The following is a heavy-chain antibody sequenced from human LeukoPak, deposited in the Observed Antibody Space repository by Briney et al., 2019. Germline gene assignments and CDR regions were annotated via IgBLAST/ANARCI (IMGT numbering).Heavy chain of an antibody. D-gene: IGHD1-1*01. J-gene: IGHJ4*02. CDR3: VKGLVRLDY. CDR2: INPNSGGT. Sequence: ASVKVSCKASGYTFTSYGISWVRQAPGQGLEWMGWINPNSGGTNYAQKFQGRVTMTRDTSISTAYMELSRLRSDDTAVYYCVKGLVRLDYWGQGTLVTVSS. V-gene: IGHV1-2*02. CDR1: GYTFTSYG.